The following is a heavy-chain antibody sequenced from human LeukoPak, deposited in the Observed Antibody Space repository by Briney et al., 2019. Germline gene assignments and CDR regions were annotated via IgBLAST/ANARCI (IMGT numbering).Heavy chain of an antibody. D-gene: IGHD5-12*01. CDR3: AKDRTGYSGYGYYYYYMDV. CDR2: ISASGVGT. V-gene: IGHV3-23*01. CDR1: GFTFSSYA. Sequence: GGSLRLPCAASGFTFSSYAMTWVRQAPGKGLEWVSGISASGVGTYYADSVKGRFTISRDNSKNTLYLQMDSLRAEDTALYYCAKDRTGYSGYGYYYYYMDVWGKGTTVTVSS. J-gene: IGHJ6*03.